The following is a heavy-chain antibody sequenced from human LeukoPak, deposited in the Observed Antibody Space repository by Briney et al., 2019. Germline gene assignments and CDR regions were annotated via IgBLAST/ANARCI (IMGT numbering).Heavy chain of an antibody. Sequence: ASVKVSCKAVGYTFTGLYLHWVRQAPGQGLEWMGWINPNSGGTDFAQKFQGRVTMTRDTSISTAYMELSRLTSDDTAVYFCARGAKGFDYWGQGTLVTVSS. J-gene: IGHJ4*02. CDR1: GYTFTGLY. CDR3: ARGAKGFDY. CDR2: INPNSGGT. V-gene: IGHV1-2*02.